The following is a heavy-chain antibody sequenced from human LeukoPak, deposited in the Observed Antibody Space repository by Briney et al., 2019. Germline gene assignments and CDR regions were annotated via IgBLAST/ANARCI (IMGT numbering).Heavy chain of an antibody. J-gene: IGHJ4*02. CDR3: AKAHPGGITQCPVDY. V-gene: IGHV3-48*03. Sequence: PGGSLRLSCAASGFTFSSYEMNWVRQAPGKGLEWVSYISSSGSTIYYADSVKGRFTISRDNSKNTLYLQMNSLRAEDTAVYYCAKAHPGGITQCPVDYWGQGTLVTVSS. CDR2: ISSSGSTI. D-gene: IGHD3-10*01. CDR1: GFTFSSYE.